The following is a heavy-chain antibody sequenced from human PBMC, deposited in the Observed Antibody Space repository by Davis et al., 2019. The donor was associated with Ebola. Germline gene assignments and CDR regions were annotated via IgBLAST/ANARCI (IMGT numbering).Heavy chain of an antibody. V-gene: IGHV5-10-1*01. Sequence: GESLKISCKGSGDSFNSYWIGWARQRPGKGLEWMGRIDPTDSYTNYSPSFQGHVTMSADKSISTAYLQWSSLKASDTAIYYCARDNLPLRYCSSPTCYAAFDIWGLGTMVTVSS. CDR2: IDPTDSYT. D-gene: IGHD2-2*01. CDR1: GDSFNSYW. CDR3: ARDNLPLRYCSSPTCYAAFDI. J-gene: IGHJ3*02.